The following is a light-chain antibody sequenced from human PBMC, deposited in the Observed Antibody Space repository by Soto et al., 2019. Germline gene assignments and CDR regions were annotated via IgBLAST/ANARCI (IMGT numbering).Light chain of an antibody. J-gene: IGKJ1*01. Sequence: ILLTQSTSTLSSSVGDRVTITCRARQTISICLIWYQQKPGKAPKLLIYDASILESGVPSRSSGSGSGTEFTLTISSLQPDDFATYYGQQYNSYRTFGQGAKVDVK. CDR1: QTISIC. CDR3: QQYNSYRT. CDR2: DAS. V-gene: IGKV1-5*01.